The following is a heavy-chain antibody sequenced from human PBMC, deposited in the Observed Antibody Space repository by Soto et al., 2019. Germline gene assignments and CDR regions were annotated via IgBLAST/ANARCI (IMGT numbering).Heavy chain of an antibody. CDR1: GFTFSSYE. CDR2: ISSSGSTI. V-gene: IGHV3-48*03. D-gene: IGHD3-10*01. Sequence: PGGSLRLSCAASGFTFSSYEMNWVRQAPGKGLEWVSYISSSGSTIYYADSVKGRFTISRDNAKNSLYLQMNSLRAEDTAVYYCARLHYGLLNDAFDIWGQGTMVTVSS. J-gene: IGHJ3*02. CDR3: ARLHYGLLNDAFDI.